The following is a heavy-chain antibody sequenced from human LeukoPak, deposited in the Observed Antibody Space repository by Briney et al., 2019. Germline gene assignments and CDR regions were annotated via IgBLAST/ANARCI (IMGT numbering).Heavy chain of an antibody. D-gene: IGHD1-7*01. CDR3: ARGLANWDYPLDAFDI. CDR2: INSNSGGT. J-gene: IGHJ3*02. Sequence: ASVKVSCKASGYTFTGYYIHWVRQAPGQGPEWMGWINSNSGGTNYAQTFQGRVAMTRDTPISTAYMELSRLRSDDTAVYYCARGLANWDYPLDAFDIWGQGTMVTVSS. V-gene: IGHV1-2*02. CDR1: GYTFTGYY.